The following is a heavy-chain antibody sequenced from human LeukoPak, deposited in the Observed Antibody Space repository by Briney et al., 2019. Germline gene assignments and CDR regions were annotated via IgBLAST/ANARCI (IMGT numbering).Heavy chain of an antibody. CDR3: ARRGYSDSSGYDY. D-gene: IGHD3-22*01. CDR2: ISGDSSDI. Sequence: GRSLRLSCAASGFTFSSYSMHWVRQAPGKGLEWVSSISGDSSDIYYADSVMGRSTISRDNAKNSVYLQINSLRAEDTAIYYCARRGYSDSSGYDYWGQGTLVTVSS. J-gene: IGHJ4*02. CDR1: GFTFSSYS. V-gene: IGHV3-21*01.